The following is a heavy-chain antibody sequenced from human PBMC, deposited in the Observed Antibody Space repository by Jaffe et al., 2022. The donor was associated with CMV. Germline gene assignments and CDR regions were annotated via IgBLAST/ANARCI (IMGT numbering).Heavy chain of an antibody. V-gene: IGHV3-74*01. CDR1: GFSFSSYW. Sequence: EVQLVESGGGLVQPGGSLRLSCAASGFSFSSYWMHWVRQAPGKGLVWVSHINSDGSDTSYADSVKGRFTISRDNAKNTLYLQMNSLRADDTAVYYCASDGVLQWSNAFDFWGQGTMVTVSS. D-gene: IGHD3-10*01. J-gene: IGHJ3*01. CDR3: ASDGVLQWSNAFDF. CDR2: INSDGSDT.